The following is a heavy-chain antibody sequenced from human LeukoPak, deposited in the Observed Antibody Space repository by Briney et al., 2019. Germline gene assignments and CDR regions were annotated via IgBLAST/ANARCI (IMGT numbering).Heavy chain of an antibody. CDR3: AREWGRIAVAGGPGY. CDR1: GFIFSNYG. D-gene: IGHD6-19*01. Sequence: GGSLGLSCEASGFIFSNYGMHWVRQASGKGLEWLALIWYDGQTKFYADSVKGRFTISRDNSGNTLFLHMTSLRVEDTAVYYCAREWGRIAVAGGPGYWGQGALVTVSS. V-gene: IGHV3-33*01. J-gene: IGHJ4*02. CDR2: IWYDGQTK.